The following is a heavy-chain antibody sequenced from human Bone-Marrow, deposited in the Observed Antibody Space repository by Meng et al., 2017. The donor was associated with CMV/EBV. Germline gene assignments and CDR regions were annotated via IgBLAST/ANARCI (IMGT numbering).Heavy chain of an antibody. Sequence: GESLKISCTASGFTFGDYAMSWVRQAPGKGLEWVGFIRSKAYGGTTEYAASVKGRFTISRDDSKSIAYLQMNSLKTEDTAMYYCTREEHYYDSSNFDYWGQGTLVTVSS. J-gene: IGHJ4*02. D-gene: IGHD3-22*01. V-gene: IGHV3-49*04. CDR2: IRSKAYGGTT. CDR3: TREEHYYDSSNFDY. CDR1: GFTFGDYA.